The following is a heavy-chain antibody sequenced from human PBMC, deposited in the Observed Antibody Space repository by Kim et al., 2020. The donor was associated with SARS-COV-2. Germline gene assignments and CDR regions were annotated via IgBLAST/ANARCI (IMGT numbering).Heavy chain of an antibody. D-gene: IGHD1-26*01. J-gene: IGHJ4*02. Sequence: YAQKFQGRVTITADESTSTAYMELSSLRSEDTAVYYCASGGGSYAPSFDYWGQGTLVTVSS. CDR3: ASGGGSYAPSFDY. V-gene: IGHV1-69*01.